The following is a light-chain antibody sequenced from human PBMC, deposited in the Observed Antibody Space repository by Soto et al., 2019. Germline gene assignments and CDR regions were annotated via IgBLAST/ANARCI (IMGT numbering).Light chain of an antibody. CDR2: RAS. CDR1: QSINSN. CDR3: QQYNNWPRAT. V-gene: IGKV3-15*01. J-gene: IGKJ4*01. Sequence: IVMTQSPVTLSVSPGERATLSCRASQSINSNLAWYQQKPGQAPRLLMFRASIRATGFPARFSGSGSRTEFNITISSLQSEDSAVYYCQQYNNWPRATFGGGTKVEIK.